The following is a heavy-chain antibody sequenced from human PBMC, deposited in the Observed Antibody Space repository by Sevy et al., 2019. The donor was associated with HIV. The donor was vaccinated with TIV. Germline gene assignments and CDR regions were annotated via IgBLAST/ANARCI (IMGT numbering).Heavy chain of an antibody. CDR3: AGDRREMVKGADDSFHI. CDR2: ISSSSNYI. Sequence: GGSLRLSCIASGFTFSRSSMNWVRQAPGKGLEWVSSISSSSNYIYYADSMKGRFTISRDNAKNSLYLQMNSLRAEATAVYYCAGDRREMVKGADDSFHIWGQGTMVTVSS. J-gene: IGHJ3*02. V-gene: IGHV3-21*01. D-gene: IGHD3-10*01. CDR1: GFTFSRSS.